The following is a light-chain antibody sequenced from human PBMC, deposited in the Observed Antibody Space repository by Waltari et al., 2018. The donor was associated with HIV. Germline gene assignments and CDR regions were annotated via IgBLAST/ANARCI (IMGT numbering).Light chain of an antibody. CDR2: QDS. CDR3: QAWDSSIVV. J-gene: IGLJ2*01. Sequence: SYELTQPPSVSVSPGQTASITCSGDKLGDKYACWYQQKPGQSPVLVIYQDSKRHSGSPERFSGSNSGNTATLTISGTQAMDEADYYCQAWDSSIVVFGGGTKLTVL. V-gene: IGLV3-1*01. CDR1: KLGDKY.